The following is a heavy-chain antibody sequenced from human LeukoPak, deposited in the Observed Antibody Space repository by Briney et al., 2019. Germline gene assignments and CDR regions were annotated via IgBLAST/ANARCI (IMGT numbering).Heavy chain of an antibody. J-gene: IGHJ4*02. Sequence: PGGSLRLSCAASGFTFSTYWVHWVRQAPGKGLEWVSRINSGGTITDYADSVKGRFTISRDNTKNTLYLQMNSLTAEDTAVYYCARAGSYYFEYWGQGTLDTVSS. CDR1: GFTFSTYW. CDR3: ARAGSYYFEY. V-gene: IGHV3-74*01. D-gene: IGHD1-26*01. CDR2: INSGGTIT.